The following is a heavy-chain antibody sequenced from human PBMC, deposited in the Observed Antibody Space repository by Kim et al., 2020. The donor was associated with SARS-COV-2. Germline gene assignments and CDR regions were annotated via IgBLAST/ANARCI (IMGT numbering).Heavy chain of an antibody. J-gene: IGHJ3*02. CDR2: IYYSGST. CDR3: ARGRRLCDI. CDR1: GGSISSSSYY. V-gene: IGHV4-39*07. Sequence: SETLSLTCTVSGGSISSSSYYWGWIRQPPGKGLEWIGSIYYSGSTYYNPSLKSRVTISVDTSKNQFSLKLSSVTAADTAVYYCARGRRLCDIWGQGTMVTVSS.